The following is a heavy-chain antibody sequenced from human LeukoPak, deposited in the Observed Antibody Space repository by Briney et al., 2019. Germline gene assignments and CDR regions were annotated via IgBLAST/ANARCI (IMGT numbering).Heavy chain of an antibody. Sequence: GGSLRLSCAVSGFTFSGYAMSWVRQAPGKGLEWVSTISGSGDYTYYADSVKGRFSISRDNSKNTLHLQMNSLRAEDTAVYYCAKDARPYSSGWYSDYWGQGTLVTVSS. V-gene: IGHV3-23*01. CDR1: GFTFSGYA. CDR3: AKDARPYSSGWYSDY. J-gene: IGHJ4*02. CDR2: ISGSGDYT. D-gene: IGHD6-19*01.